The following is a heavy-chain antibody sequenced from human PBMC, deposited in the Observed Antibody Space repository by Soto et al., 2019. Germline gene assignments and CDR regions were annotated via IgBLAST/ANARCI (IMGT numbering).Heavy chain of an antibody. V-gene: IGHV3-15*07. CDR2: IKSKTDGGTT. Sequence: PGGSLRLSCVASGFTFSNAWMNWVRQAPGKGLEWVGRIKSKTDGGTTDYAAPVKGRFTISRDDSKNTLYLQMNSLKTEDTAVYYCTTTDFYYYDSSGYYYSFDYWGQGTLVTVSS. CDR3: TTTDFYYYDSSGYYYSFDY. J-gene: IGHJ4*02. CDR1: GFTFSNAW. D-gene: IGHD3-22*01.